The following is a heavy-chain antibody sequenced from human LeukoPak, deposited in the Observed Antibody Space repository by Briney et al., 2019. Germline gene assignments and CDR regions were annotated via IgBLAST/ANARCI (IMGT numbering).Heavy chain of an antibody. CDR3: ARGPYSSSWYRPYYYYGMDV. CDR1: GYTFTSYD. V-gene: IGHV1-8*01. CDR2: MNPNSGNT. J-gene: IGHJ6*02. Sequence: VASVKVSCKASGYTFTSYDISWVRQATGQGLEWMGWMNPNSGNTGYAQKFQGRVTMTRNTSISTAYMELSSLRSEDTAVYYCARGPYSSSWYRPYYYYGMDVWGQGTTVTVSS. D-gene: IGHD6-13*01.